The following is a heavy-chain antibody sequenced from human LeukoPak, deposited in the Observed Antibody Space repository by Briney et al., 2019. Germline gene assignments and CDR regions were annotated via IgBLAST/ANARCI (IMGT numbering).Heavy chain of an antibody. D-gene: IGHD2-2*01. V-gene: IGHV1-58*01. CDR2: IVVGSGNT. CDR3: AAGHLDSYCSSTRCYGTFDY. J-gene: IGHJ4*02. Sequence: SVKVSCKASGFTFTSSAVQWVRQARGQRLEWIGWIVVGSGNTNYAQKFQERVTITRDMSTSTAYMELSSLRSEDTAVYYCAAGHLDSYCSSTRCYGTFDYWGQGTLVTVSS. CDR1: GFTFTSSA.